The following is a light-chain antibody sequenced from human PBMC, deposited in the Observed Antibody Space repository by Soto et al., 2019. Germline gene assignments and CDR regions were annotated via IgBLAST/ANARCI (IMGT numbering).Light chain of an antibody. CDR1: QSVNSK. Sequence: EIVMTQSTDTLSVSPGERATLSCRASQSVNSKLAWYQQKPGQAPRLLIYGASTRATDIPARFSGSGSGTEFTLTISSLQSEDFAVYFCQQYNNWPLWTFGQGTKVEIK. V-gene: IGKV3-15*01. CDR2: GAS. J-gene: IGKJ1*01. CDR3: QQYNNWPLWT.